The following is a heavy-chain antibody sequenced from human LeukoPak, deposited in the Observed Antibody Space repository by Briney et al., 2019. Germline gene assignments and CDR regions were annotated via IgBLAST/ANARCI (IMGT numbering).Heavy chain of an antibody. Sequence: GGSLRLSCAASGFTFSSYSMNWVRQAPGKGLEWVSSISSSSSYIYYADSVKGRFTISRDNAKNSLYLQMNSLRAEDTAVYYCERTGFLEWLRPINGMDGWGQGTTVTVSS. V-gene: IGHV3-21*01. D-gene: IGHD3-3*01. J-gene: IGHJ6*02. CDR3: ERTGFLEWLRPINGMDG. CDR1: GFTFSSYS. CDR2: ISSSSSYI.